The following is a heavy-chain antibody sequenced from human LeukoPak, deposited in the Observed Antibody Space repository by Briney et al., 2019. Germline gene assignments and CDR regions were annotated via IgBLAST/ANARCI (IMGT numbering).Heavy chain of an antibody. CDR3: ARVVAARLAGTESNLNPGLDY. J-gene: IGHJ4*02. CDR2: INPNSGGT. D-gene: IGHD6-6*01. Sequence: GASVKVSCKASGYTFTGYYMHWVRQAPGQGLEWMGWINPNSGGTNYAQKFQGRVTMTRDTSISTAYMELSRLRSDDTAVYYCARVVAARLAGTESNLNPGLDYWGQGTLVTVSS. V-gene: IGHV1-2*02. CDR1: GYTFTGYY.